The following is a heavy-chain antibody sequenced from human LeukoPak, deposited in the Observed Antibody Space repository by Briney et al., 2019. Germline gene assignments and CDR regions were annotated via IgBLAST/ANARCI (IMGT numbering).Heavy chain of an antibody. Sequence: PGGSLRLSCAASGFTFSSYGMHWVRQAPGKGLDWVAFIHHDGSNKYYADSVRGRFTISRDNAKNTLFLQMNSLRAEDTAVYYCGRESGYHGSGFDPWGQGTLVTVSS. CDR1: GFTFSSYG. CDR3: GRESGYHGSGFDP. D-gene: IGHD3-10*01. CDR2: IHHDGSNK. J-gene: IGHJ5*02. V-gene: IGHV3-30*02.